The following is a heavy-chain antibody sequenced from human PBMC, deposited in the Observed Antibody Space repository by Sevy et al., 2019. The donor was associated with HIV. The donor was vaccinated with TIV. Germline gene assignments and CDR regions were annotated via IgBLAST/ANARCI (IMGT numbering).Heavy chain of an antibody. V-gene: IGHV4-39*01. CDR3: ARQHS. CDR1: GGSISSSSYY. Sequence: SENLSLTCTVSGGSISSSSYYWGWIRQPPGKGLEWIGSIYYSGSTYYDPSLKSRVTISVDTSKNQFSLKLSSVAAADTAMYYCARQHSWGQGTLVTVSS. J-gene: IGHJ5*01. CDR2: IYYSGST.